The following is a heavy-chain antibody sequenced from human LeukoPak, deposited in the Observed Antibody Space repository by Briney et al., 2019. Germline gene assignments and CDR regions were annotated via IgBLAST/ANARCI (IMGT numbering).Heavy chain of an antibody. CDR3: AKDTHDYYDSSGSFDY. D-gene: IGHD3-22*01. Sequence: PGGSLRLSCAASGFTFSDYYMSWIRQAPGKGLEWVSYISSSGSTIYYADSVKGRFTISRDNAKNSLYLQMNSLRAEDTAVYYCAKDTHDYYDSSGSFDYWGQGTLVTVSS. CDR2: ISSSGSTI. V-gene: IGHV3-11*04. J-gene: IGHJ4*02. CDR1: GFTFSDYY.